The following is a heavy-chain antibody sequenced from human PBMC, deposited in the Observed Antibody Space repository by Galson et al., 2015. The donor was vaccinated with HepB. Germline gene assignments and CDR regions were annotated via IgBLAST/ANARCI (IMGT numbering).Heavy chain of an antibody. CDR1: GFTFSSYW. V-gene: IGHV3-74*01. J-gene: IGHJ4*02. Sequence: SLRLSCAASGFTFSSYWMHWVRQAPGKGLVWVSRINSDGSSTSYADSVKGRFTISRDNAKNTLYLQMNSLRAEDTAVYYCARVRPGEYGSGSYIGWFDYWGQGTLVTVSS. D-gene: IGHD3-10*01. CDR3: ARVRPGEYGSGSYIGWFDY. CDR2: INSDGSST.